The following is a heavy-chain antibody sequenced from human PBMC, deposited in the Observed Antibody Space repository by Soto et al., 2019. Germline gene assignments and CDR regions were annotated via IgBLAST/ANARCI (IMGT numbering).Heavy chain of an antibody. CDR1: GFTVSSNY. CDR3: ARDRIAVAGTGSRFYYYYGMDV. V-gene: IGHV3-53*01. Sequence: PGGSLILSCAASGFTVSSNYMSWVRQAPGKGLEWVSVIYSGGSTYYADSVKGRFTISRDNSKNTLYLQMNSLRAEDTAVYYCARDRIAVAGTGSRFYYYYGMDVWGQGTTVTVSS. D-gene: IGHD6-19*01. CDR2: IYSGGST. J-gene: IGHJ6*02.